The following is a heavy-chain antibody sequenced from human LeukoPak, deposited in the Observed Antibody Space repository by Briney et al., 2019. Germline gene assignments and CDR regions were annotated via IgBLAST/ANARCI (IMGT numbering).Heavy chain of an antibody. Sequence: GVSLRLSCAASGFTFSSYGVHWVRQAPGRGLEWVAVISYDGSNKYYADSVKGRFTISRDNCKNTLYLQMNSLRAEDTAVYYCAKDLERASYYYYYGMDVWGQGTTVTVSS. CDR2: ISYDGSNK. V-gene: IGHV3-30*18. D-gene: IGHD1-1*01. CDR1: GFTFSSYG. CDR3: AKDLERASYYYYYGMDV. J-gene: IGHJ6*02.